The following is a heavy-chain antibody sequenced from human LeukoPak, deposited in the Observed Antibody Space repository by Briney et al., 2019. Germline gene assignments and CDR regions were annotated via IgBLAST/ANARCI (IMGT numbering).Heavy chain of an antibody. D-gene: IGHD6-19*01. CDR1: GFTFSSYE. CDR3: ARDEQWLVGFDY. V-gene: IGHV3-48*03. J-gene: IGHJ4*02. CDR2: ISSSGSTI. Sequence: GGSLRLSCAASGFTFSSYEMNWVRQAPGKGLEWVSYISSSGSTIYYADSVKGRFTISRDNAKNSLYLQMNSLRAEDTAVYYCARDEQWLVGFDYWGQGTLVTVSS.